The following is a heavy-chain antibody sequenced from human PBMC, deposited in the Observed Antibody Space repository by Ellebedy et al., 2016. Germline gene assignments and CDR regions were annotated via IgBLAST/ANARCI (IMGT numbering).Heavy chain of an antibody. CDR3: ARSIVVVSPDPPEDRSFDV. V-gene: IGHV4-59*08. Sequence: SETLSLTXTVSGGSISSDYWSWIRQPPGKGLEWVGYIYYSGDTKYNPSLKSRVTISVDTSKKQLSLKLHSVTTADTAVYYCARSIVVVSPDPPEDRSFDVWGQGTMVTVSS. J-gene: IGHJ3*01. CDR2: IYYSGDT. D-gene: IGHD2-2*01. CDR1: GGSISSDY.